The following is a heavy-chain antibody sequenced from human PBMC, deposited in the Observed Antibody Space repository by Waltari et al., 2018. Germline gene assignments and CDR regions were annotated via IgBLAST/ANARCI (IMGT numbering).Heavy chain of an antibody. V-gene: IGHV1-69*05. CDR3: ASFVGATDPDAFDI. D-gene: IGHD1-26*01. J-gene: IGHJ3*02. Sequence: QVQLVQSGAEVKKPGSSVKVSCKASGGTFSSYAISWVRQAPGQGLEWMGGIIPIFGTANYAQKFQGRVTSTTDESTSTAYMELSSLRSEDTAVYYCASFVGATDPDAFDIWGQGTMVTVSS. CDR2: IIPIFGTA. CDR1: GGTFSSYA.